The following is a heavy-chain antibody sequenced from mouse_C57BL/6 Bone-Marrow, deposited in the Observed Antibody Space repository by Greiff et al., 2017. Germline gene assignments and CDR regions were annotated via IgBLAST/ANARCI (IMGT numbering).Heavy chain of an antibody. D-gene: IGHD1-1*01. Sequence: VKLQESGAELARPGASVKLSCKASGYTFTSYGISWVKQRTGQGLEWIGEIYPRSGNTYYNEKFKGKATLTADKSSSTAYMELRSLTSEDSAVYFCARYRYYGSSDYWGQGTTLTGSS. V-gene: IGHV1-81*01. CDR2: IYPRSGNT. CDR3: ARYRYYGSSDY. CDR1: GYTFTSYG. J-gene: IGHJ2*01.